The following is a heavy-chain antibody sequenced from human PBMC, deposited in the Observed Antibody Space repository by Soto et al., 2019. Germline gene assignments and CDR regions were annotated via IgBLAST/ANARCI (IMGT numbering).Heavy chain of an antibody. CDR2: IYYSGST. J-gene: IGHJ4*02. D-gene: IGHD6-13*01. V-gene: IGHV4-30-4*01. CDR1: GGSISSGDYY. Sequence: PSETLSLTCTVSGGSISSGDYYWSWIRQPPGKGLEWIGYIYYSGSTYYNPSLKSRVTISVDTSKNQFPLKLSSVTAADTAVYYCAREDSSSNYFDYWGQGTLVTVSS. CDR3: AREDSSSNYFDY.